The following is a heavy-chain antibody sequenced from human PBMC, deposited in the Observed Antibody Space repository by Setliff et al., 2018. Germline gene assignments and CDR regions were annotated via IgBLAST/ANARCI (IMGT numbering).Heavy chain of an antibody. J-gene: IGHJ4*02. CDR3: ARILGAGYPDY. CDR2: IDWDDDK. V-gene: IGHV2-70*04. Sequence: SCPTLLNPTHTLTLTCTFSGFSLSTSGMRVSWIRQPPGKALEWLARIDWDDDKFYSTSMKTRLTISKDTYKNQVVLTMTNMDPVDTATYYWARILGAGYPDYWGQGTLVTVSS. D-gene: IGHD3-9*01. CDR1: GFSLSTSGMR.